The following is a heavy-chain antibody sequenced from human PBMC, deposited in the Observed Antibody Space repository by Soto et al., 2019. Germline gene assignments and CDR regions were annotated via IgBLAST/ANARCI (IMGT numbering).Heavy chain of an antibody. D-gene: IGHD3-10*01. CDR3: AGVTVTTAISWFGEMVIDP. CDR2: IYYSGST. V-gene: IGHV4-30-4*01. J-gene: IGHJ5*02. CDR1: GGSISSGDYY. Sequence: PSETLSLTCTVSGGSISSGDYYWSWIRQPPGRGLEWIGYIYYSGSTYYNPSLKSRVTISVDTSKNQFSLKLSSVTAADTAVYYCAGVTVTTAISWFGEMVIDPWGQGTLVTVSS.